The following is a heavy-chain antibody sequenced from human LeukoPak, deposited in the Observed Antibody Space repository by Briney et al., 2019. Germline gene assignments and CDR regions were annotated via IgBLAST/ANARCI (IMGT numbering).Heavy chain of an antibody. D-gene: IGHD5-12*01. CDR2: INPSGGST. J-gene: IGHJ4*02. CDR1: GYTFTSYY. V-gene: IGHV1-46*01. CDR3: ATIEMATIRNDY. Sequence: ASVKVSCKASGYTFTSYYMHWVRQAPGQGLEWMGIINPSGGSTSYAQKFQGRVTMTRDTSISTAYMELSRLRSDDTAVYYCATIEMATIRNDYWGQGTLVTVSS.